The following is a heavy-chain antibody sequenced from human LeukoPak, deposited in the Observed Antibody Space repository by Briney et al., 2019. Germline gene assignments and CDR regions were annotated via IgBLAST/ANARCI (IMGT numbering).Heavy chain of an antibody. CDR3: TRDNDSSGYVLQH. D-gene: IGHD3-22*01. V-gene: IGHV3-49*05. J-gene: IGHJ1*01. CDR2: IRSKAYGGTT. CDR1: GFTFGDYA. Sequence: KTGGSLRLSCTASGFTFGDYAMSWFRQAPGKGLEWVGFIRSKAYGGTTEYAASVKGRFTISRDDSKSIAYLQMNSLKTEDTAVYYCTRDNDSSGYVLQHWGQGTLVTVSS.